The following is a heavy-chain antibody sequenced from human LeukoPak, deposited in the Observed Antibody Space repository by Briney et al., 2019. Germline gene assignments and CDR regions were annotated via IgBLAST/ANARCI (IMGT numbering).Heavy chain of an antibody. V-gene: IGHV4-34*01. CDR3: ARAPDIVAPHDGY. Sequence: SETLSLTCAVYGGSFSGYYWSWIRQPPGKGLEWIGEINHSGSTNYNPSLKSRVTISVDTSKNQFSLKLSSVTAADTAVYYCARAPDIVAPHDGYWGQGTLVTVSS. D-gene: IGHD5-12*01. CDR2: INHSGST. CDR1: GGSFSGYY. J-gene: IGHJ4*02.